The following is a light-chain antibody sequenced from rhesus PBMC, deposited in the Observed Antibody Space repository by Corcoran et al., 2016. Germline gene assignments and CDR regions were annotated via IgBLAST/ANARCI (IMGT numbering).Light chain of an antibody. V-gene: IGLV3-44*01. CDR2: GDS. Sequence: SYDLTQPRSVSVSPGQTARITGGADHIGSEVVTWYQQRPAQAPVLVIYGDSDRPSGIPERFSGSKSGNTATLTISGVEAGDEADYYCQVLDISSDHYIFGTGTRLSVL. CDR3: QVLDISSDHYI. J-gene: IGLJ1*01. CDR1: HIGSEV.